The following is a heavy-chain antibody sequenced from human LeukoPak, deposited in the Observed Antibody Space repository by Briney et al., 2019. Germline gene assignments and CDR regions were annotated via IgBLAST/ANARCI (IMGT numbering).Heavy chain of an antibody. CDR1: GGSFSCYY. D-gene: IGHD1-26*01. CDR3: ARGPIGRAFDI. Sequence: SETLSLTCAVYGGSFSCYYWSWIRQPPGKGLEWIGEINHSGSTNYNPSLKSRVTISVDTSKNQFSLKLSSVTAADTAVYYCARGPIGRAFDIWGQGTMVTVSS. V-gene: IGHV4-34*01. CDR2: INHSGST. J-gene: IGHJ3*02.